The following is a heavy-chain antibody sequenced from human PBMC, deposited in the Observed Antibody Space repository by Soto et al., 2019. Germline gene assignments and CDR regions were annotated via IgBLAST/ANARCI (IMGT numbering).Heavy chain of an antibody. CDR3: ARGRIVASIHDAFEI. CDR2: ISAYNGKR. D-gene: IGHD5-12*01. Sequence: ASVKVSCKASGYPFTSYGMSWVRQAPGQGLEWVAWISAYNGKRDTAQKFQDRVTMTLDTSTDTAHMDLGDLTSADTAVYYCARGRIVASIHDAFEIWGQGTKVTVSS. CDR1: GYPFTSYG. J-gene: IGHJ3*02. V-gene: IGHV1-18*01.